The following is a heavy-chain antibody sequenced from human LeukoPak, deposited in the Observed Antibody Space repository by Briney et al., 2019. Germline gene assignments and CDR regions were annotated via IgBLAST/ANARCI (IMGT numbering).Heavy chain of an antibody. CDR1: GFTFSSYW. D-gene: IGHD5-24*01. CDR3: AKQGDNSGLGY. CDR2: ISDDRSNK. Sequence: GGSLRLSCAASGFTFSSYWMNWARQAPGKGLEWVAVISDDRSNKYYADYVKGRFTISRDNSKNTLYLQMNSLGAEDTAVYYCAKQGDNSGLGYWGQGTLVTVSS. J-gene: IGHJ4*02. V-gene: IGHV3-30*18.